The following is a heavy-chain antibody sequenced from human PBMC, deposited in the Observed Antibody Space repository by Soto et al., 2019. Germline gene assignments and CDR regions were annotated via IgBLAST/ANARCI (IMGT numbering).Heavy chain of an antibody. J-gene: IGHJ6*02. CDR1: GDSLTTYG. CDR3: AKDGAFSLGRYHYYGVDV. CDR2: ISSDEIK. D-gene: IGHD3-9*01. V-gene: IGHV3-30*18. Sequence: QVQLVESGGGAVQPGTSLRLSCAASGDSLTTYGLHWVRQAPGKGLEWVGVISSDEIKYYAESVKGRFTISRDNSQNTLYLQMNSLRPEDTAVYFCAKDGAFSLGRYHYYGVDVWGQGTTVTVSS.